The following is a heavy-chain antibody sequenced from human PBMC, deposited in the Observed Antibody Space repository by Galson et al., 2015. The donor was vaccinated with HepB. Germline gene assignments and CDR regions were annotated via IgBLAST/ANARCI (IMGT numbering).Heavy chain of an antibody. CDR1: GYTFTHYG. D-gene: IGHD6-13*01. J-gene: IGHJ4*02. CDR3: ARGEQQLVHH. CDR2: ISAYNGNT. Sequence: SVKVSCKASGYTFTHYGTNWVRQAPGQGLEWMGWISAYNGNTNYAQKLQGRVTMATDTSTSTAYMELRSLRSDDTAVYYCARGEQQLVHHWGQGTLVTVSS. V-gene: IGHV1-18*01.